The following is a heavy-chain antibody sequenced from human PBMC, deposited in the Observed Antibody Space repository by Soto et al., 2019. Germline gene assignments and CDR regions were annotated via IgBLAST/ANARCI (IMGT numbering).Heavy chain of an antibody. Sequence: VQLLESGGGLVQPGGSLRLSCAASGFTFSSYAMSWVRQAPGKGLEWVSAISGSGGSTYYADSVKGRFTISRDNSKNTLYLQMNSLRAEDTAVYYCAKDGYCGGDCYDAFDIWGQGTMVTVSS. CDR3: AKDGYCGGDCYDAFDI. CDR2: ISGSGGST. D-gene: IGHD2-21*02. J-gene: IGHJ3*02. CDR1: GFTFSSYA. V-gene: IGHV3-23*01.